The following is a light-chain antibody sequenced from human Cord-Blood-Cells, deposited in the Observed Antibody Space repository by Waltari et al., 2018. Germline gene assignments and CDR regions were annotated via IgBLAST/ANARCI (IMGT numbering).Light chain of an antibody. V-gene: IGKV3-11*01. CDR2: DAS. J-gene: IGKJ2*01. CDR3: QQRSNWPPMYT. Sequence: EIVLTQSPATLSLCPGERATLSCRASQCVSSYLAWYQQKPGQAPRLLIYDASNRATGIPARFSGSGSGTDFTLTISSLEPEDFAVYYCQQRSNWPPMYTFGQGTKLEIK. CDR1: QCVSSY.